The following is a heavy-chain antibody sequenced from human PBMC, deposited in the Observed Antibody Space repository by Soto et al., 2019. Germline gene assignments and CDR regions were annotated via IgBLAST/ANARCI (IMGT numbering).Heavy chain of an antibody. Sequence: GGSLRLSCAASGFTFSSYSMNWVRQAPGKGLEWVSYISSSSSTIYYADSVKGRFTISRDNAKNSLYLQMNSLRAEDTAVYYCARAQTHYDFWSGYYTDAWFDPWGQGTLVTAPQ. CDR2: ISSSSSTI. CDR1: GFTFSSYS. CDR3: ARAQTHYDFWSGYYTDAWFDP. V-gene: IGHV3-48*01. D-gene: IGHD3-3*01. J-gene: IGHJ5*02.